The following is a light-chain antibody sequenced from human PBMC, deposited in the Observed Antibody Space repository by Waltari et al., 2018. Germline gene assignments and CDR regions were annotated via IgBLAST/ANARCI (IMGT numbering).Light chain of an antibody. CDR1: SSNIGPYY. CDR3: ATWDDSLTAWV. V-gene: IGLV1-47*01. J-gene: IGLJ3*02. CDR2: RNN. Sequence: QSVLTQPPSTSGTPGPRVTISCSGSSSNIGPYYVYWYHQLPGTAPKLLIYRNNQRPSGVPDRFSGSKSGTSASLAISGLRSKDEADYYCATWDDSLTAWVFGGGTKLTVL.